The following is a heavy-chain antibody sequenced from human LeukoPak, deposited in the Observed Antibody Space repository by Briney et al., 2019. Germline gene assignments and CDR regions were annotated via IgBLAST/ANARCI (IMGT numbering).Heavy chain of an antibody. J-gene: IGHJ3*02. CDR2: IYYSGST. D-gene: IGHD5-12*01. V-gene: IGHV4-31*03. CDR1: GGSIRSSYYY. Sequence: SETLSLTCTVSGGSIRSSYYYWSWIRQHPGKGLEWIGYIYYSGSTYYNPSLKSRVTISVDTSKNQFSLKLSSVTAADTAVYYCAVATDAFDIWGQGTMVTVSS. CDR3: AVATDAFDI.